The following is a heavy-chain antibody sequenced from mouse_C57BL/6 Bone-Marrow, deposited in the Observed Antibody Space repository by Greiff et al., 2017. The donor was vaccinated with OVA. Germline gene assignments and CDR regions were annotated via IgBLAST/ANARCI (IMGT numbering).Heavy chain of an antibody. Sequence: QVQLQQPGAELVKPGASVKLSCKASGYTFTSYWMHWVKQRPGQGLEWIGMIHPNSGSTNYNEKFKSKATLTVDKSSSTAYMQLSSLTSEDSAVYYCARHYGSSPWFAYWGQGTLVTVSA. D-gene: IGHD1-1*01. CDR2: IHPNSGST. V-gene: IGHV1-64*01. CDR1: GYTFTSYW. CDR3: ARHYGSSPWFAY. J-gene: IGHJ3*01.